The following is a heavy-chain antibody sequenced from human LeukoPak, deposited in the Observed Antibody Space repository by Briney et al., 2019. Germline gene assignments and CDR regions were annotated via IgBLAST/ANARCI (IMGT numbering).Heavy chain of an antibody. CDR1: GFTFSNYA. D-gene: IGHD6-19*01. Sequence: PGGSLRLSCAASGFTFSNYAIHWVRQAPGKGLEWVTVITCDGNNQYYADSVKGRFTISRDNSKNTLYLQMNSLTDDDTAVYYCARNRLQWLANGGFDFWGQGTMVTVSS. J-gene: IGHJ3*01. CDR2: ITCDGNNQ. V-gene: IGHV3-30-3*01. CDR3: ARNRLQWLANGGFDF.